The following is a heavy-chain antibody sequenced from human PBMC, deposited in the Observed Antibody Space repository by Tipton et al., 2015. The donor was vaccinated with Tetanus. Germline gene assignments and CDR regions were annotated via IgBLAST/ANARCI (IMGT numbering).Heavy chain of an antibody. CDR2: IRHDGINK. CDR3: ARDLLFSNTIFGLVDS. V-gene: IGHV3-30*12. D-gene: IGHD3-3*01. J-gene: IGHJ4*01. CDR1: GFRFSSYG. Sequence: SLRLSCAASGFRFSSYGMHWVRQAPGKGLEWVAFIRHDGINKFYGDSVKGRFTLSRDNAKNTLYLQMDSLRAEDTALYYCARDLLFSNTIFGLVDSWGRGSLVSVSS.